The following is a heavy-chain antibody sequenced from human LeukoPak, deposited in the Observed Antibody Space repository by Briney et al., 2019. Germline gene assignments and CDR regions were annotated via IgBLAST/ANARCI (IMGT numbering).Heavy chain of an antibody. J-gene: IGHJ4*02. CDR1: GFTFSSYG. CDR2: ISYDGSNK. D-gene: IGHD6-6*01. CDR3: ARGRSYYFDY. V-gene: IGHV3-30*03. Sequence: PGGSLRLSCAVSGFTFSSYGMHWVRQAPGKGLEWVAVISYDGSNKYYADSVKGRFTISRDNSKNTLYLQMNSLRAEDTAVYYCARGRSYYFDYWGQGTLVTVSS.